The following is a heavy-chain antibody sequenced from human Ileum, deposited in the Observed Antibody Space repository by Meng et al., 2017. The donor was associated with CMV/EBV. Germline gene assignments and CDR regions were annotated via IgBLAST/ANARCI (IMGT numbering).Heavy chain of an antibody. Sequence: GESLKISCAASGFTFGSYAMHWVRQAPGKGLEWVAFISYDGSNKYYADSVKGRFTISRDNSKNTLYLQMNSLRAEDTAVYYCARPYCSSISCYVGDAFDIWGQGTMVTVS. J-gene: IGHJ3*02. CDR3: ARPYCSSISCYVGDAFDI. CDR1: GFTFGSYA. D-gene: IGHD2-2*01. V-gene: IGHV3-30*04. CDR2: ISYDGSNK.